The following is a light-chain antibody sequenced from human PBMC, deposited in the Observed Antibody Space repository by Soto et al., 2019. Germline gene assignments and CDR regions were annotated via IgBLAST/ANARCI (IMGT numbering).Light chain of an antibody. J-gene: IGLJ1*01. V-gene: IGLV2-14*01. CDR2: EVS. CDR3: SSYTSSTTYV. Sequence: QSALTPPASVSGSPGQSITISCTGTSSDVGGYNYVSWYQQHPGKAPKPMIYEVSNRPSGVSNRFSGSKSGNTASLTISGLHAEDEADYYCSSYTSSTTYVCGTGTKVTVL. CDR1: SSDVGGYNY.